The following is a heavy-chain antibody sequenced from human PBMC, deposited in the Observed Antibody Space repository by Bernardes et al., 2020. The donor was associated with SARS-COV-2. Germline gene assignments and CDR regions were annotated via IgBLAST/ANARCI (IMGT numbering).Heavy chain of an antibody. CDR3: ARMEGCSDTSCYKGLEFDY. CDR2: ISSSSSYI. D-gene: IGHD2-2*02. V-gene: IGHV3-21*01. J-gene: IGHJ4*02. CDR1: GFTFSSYS. Sequence: GGSLRLSCAASGFTFSSYSMNWVRQAPGKGLEWVSSISSSSSYIYYADSVKGRFTISRDNAKKSLFLQMSSLRAEDTAVYYCARMEGCSDTSCYKGLEFDYWGQGTLVTVSS.